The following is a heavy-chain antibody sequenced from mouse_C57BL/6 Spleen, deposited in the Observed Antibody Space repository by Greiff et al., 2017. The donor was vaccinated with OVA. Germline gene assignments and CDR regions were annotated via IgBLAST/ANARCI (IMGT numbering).Heavy chain of an antibody. CDR2: ILPGSGST. CDR1: GYTFTGYW. Sequence: VQLQQSGAELMKPGASVKLSCKATGYTFTGYWIEWVKQRPGHGLEWIGEILPGSGSTNYNEKFKGQATFTADTSSNTAYRQLSSLTREDTAIYNSARAGTGQATSYWYCDGWGTGTTVTVSS. J-gene: IGHJ1*03. CDR3: ARAGTGQATSYWYCDG. D-gene: IGHD3-2*02. V-gene: IGHV1-9*01.